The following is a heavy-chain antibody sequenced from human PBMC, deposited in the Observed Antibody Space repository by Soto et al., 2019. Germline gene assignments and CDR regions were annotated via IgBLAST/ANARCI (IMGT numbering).Heavy chain of an antibody. CDR2: ITYDGNNK. V-gene: IGHV3-30*18. D-gene: IGHD3-9*01. Sequence: PGGSLRLSCAASGFTFSNYFMHWVRQAPGKGLEWVAVITYDGNNKYYADSVKGRFTLSRDSSKNTLYLQMDSLRAEDTAVYYCAKAQTATYYDILTGPDYWGQGTLVTVSS. CDR3: AKAQTATYYDILTGPDY. J-gene: IGHJ4*02. CDR1: GFTFSNYF.